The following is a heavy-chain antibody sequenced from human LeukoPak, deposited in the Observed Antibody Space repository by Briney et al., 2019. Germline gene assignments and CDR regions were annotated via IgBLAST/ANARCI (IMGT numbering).Heavy chain of an antibody. D-gene: IGHD6-13*01. Sequence: GESLKISCKGSGYSFTCYWIGWVRQMPGKGLEWMGIIYPGDSDTRYSPSFQGQVTISADKSISTAYLQWSSLKASDTAMYYCARGVSSSWYSYYYYYMDVWGKGTTVTVSS. J-gene: IGHJ6*03. CDR2: IYPGDSDT. CDR3: ARGVSSSWYSYYYYYMDV. CDR1: GYSFTCYW. V-gene: IGHV5-51*01.